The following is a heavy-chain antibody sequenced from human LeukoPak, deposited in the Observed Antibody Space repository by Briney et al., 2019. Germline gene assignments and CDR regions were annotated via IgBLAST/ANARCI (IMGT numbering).Heavy chain of an antibody. CDR1: GGSFSGYY. D-gene: IGHD2-2*01. CDR2: IYTSGST. V-gene: IGHV4-4*07. J-gene: IGHJ4*02. CDR3: ARDWAQHCSSTSCYGPFDY. Sequence: SETLSLTCAVYGGSFSGYYWSWIRQPAGKGLEWIGRIYTSGSTNNNPSLKSRVTMSVDTSKNQISLKLSSVTAADTAVYYCARDWAQHCSSTSCYGPFDYWGQGTLVTVSS.